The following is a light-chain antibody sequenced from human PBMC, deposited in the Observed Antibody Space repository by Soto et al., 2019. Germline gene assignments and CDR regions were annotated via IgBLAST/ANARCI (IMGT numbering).Light chain of an antibody. V-gene: IGKV1-39*01. CDR3: HQSYSIPRT. Sequence: DIQMTQAPSSLSASVGDRFTITCGASQTVKGHLNCFQQKPGKAPKLLIYVASTLQSGVPSRFSGSGSGTDYTLTISSIQPEDFATYYCHQSYSIPRTLGQGTKVDIK. CDR2: VAS. J-gene: IGKJ2*01. CDR1: QTVKGH.